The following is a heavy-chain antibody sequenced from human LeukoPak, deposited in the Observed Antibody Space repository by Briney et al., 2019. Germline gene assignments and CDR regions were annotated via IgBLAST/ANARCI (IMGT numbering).Heavy chain of an antibody. CDR2: IYYSGST. Sequence: PSETLSLTCTVSGGSISSYYWSWIRQPPGKGLEWIGYIYYSGSTNYNPSLKSRVTISVDTSKNQFSLKLNSVTAADTAVYYCARPLTGTTLIFDYWGQGTRVTVSS. J-gene: IGHJ4*02. D-gene: IGHD1-7*01. CDR1: GGSISSYY. V-gene: IGHV4-59*01. CDR3: ARPLTGTTLIFDY.